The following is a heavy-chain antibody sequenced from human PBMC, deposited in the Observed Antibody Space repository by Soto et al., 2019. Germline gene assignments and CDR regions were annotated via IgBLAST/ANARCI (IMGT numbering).Heavy chain of an antibody. J-gene: IGHJ5*02. CDR2: IIPVFGTA. CDR1: GGTFSNYA. D-gene: IGHD6-13*01. V-gene: IGHV1-69*01. CDR3: ARDNPYTNSFGNWFDP. Sequence: QVRLVQSGAEVKKPGSSVKVSCKASGGTFSNYAITWLRLAPGQGLEWLGGIIPVFGTANYAQKFQGRVTITADESTSTAYMELHRLRSEDTAVYYCARDNPYTNSFGNWFDPWGQGTLVIVS.